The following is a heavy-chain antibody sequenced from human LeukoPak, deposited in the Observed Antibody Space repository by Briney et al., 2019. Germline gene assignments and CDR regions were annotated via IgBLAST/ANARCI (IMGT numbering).Heavy chain of an antibody. CDR2: IGGSGDTT. CDR3: AKYLLTSIAARSFDV. V-gene: IGHV3-23*01. D-gene: IGHD2-15*01. J-gene: IGHJ3*01. Sequence: GGSLRLSCAASGFTFSRYEVNWVRQAPGMGLEWVATIGGSGDTTYYADSVKGRFTVSRDNSKNTLSLQMNSLRAEDTATYYCAKYLLTSIAARSFDVWGQGTTVIVSS. CDR1: GFTFSRYE.